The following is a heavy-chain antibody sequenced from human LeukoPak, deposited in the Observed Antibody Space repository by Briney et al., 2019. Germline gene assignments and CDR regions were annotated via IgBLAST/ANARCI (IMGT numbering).Heavy chain of an antibody. CDR1: GYTFTGYY. J-gene: IGHJ4*02. CDR2: INPNSGGT. V-gene: IGHV1-2*06. CDR3: ARELYRLSITMVRGVGY. Sequence: ASVKVSCKASGYTFTGYYMHWVRQAPGQGGEWMGRINPNSGGTNYAQKFQGRVTMTRDTSISTAYMELSRLRSDDTAVYYCARELYRLSITMVRGVGYWGQGTLVTVSS. D-gene: IGHD3-10*01.